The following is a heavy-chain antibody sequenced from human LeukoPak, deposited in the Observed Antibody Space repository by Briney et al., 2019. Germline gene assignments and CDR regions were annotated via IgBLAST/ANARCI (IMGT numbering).Heavy chain of an antibody. CDR3: ASSIVVVTSFDY. Sequence: SQTLSLTCAVSGGSISSDSYYWSWIRQPAGKGLEWIGRIYTSGSTDYNLSLKSRVTISLDASKNQFSLKLSSVTAADTAVYYCASSIVVVTSFDYWGQGTLVTVSS. D-gene: IGHD2-21*02. CDR2: IYTSGST. CDR1: GGSISSDSYY. J-gene: IGHJ4*02. V-gene: IGHV4-61*02.